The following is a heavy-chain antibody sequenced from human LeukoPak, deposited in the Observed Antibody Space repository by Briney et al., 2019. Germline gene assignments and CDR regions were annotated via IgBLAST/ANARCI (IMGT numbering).Heavy chain of an antibody. D-gene: IGHD5-24*01. CDR1: GGSISSYY. V-gene: IGHV4-59*08. J-gene: IGHJ4*02. CDR3: ARSGWTDGYILYFDY. Sequence: SETLSLTCTVSGGSISSYYWSWIRQPPGKGLEWIGYIYYSGSTNYNPSLKSRVTISVDTSKNQFSLKLSSVTAADTAVYYCARSGWTDGYILYFDYWGQGTLDTVSS. CDR2: IYYSGST.